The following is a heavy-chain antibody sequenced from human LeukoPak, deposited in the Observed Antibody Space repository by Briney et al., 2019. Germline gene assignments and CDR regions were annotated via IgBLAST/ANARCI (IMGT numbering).Heavy chain of an antibody. J-gene: IGHJ4*01. V-gene: IGHV1-18*01. CDR2: ISAYNGNT. Sequence: ASVKVSCKASGYTFTSYGISWVRQAPGQGLEWMGWISAYNGNTNYAQKLQGRVTMTTDTSTSTASMELRSLRSDDTAVYYCAIFHGDTDPYFDYWGHGTLVTVSS. CDR1: GYTFTSYG. CDR3: AIFHGDTDPYFDY. D-gene: IGHD4-17*01.